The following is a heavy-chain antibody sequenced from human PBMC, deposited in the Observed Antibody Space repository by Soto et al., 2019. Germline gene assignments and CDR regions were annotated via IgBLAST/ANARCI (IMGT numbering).Heavy chain of an antibody. CDR3: ARDGQGVVNYYYGMDV. CDR2: IYYSGST. V-gene: IGHV4-30-4*01. CDR1: GGSISSGDYY. D-gene: IGHD3-3*01. Sequence: SETLSLTCTVSGGSISSGDYYWSWIRQPPGKGLEWIGYIYYSGSTYYNPSLKSRVTISVDTSKNQFSLKLSSVTAADTAVYYCARDGQGVVNYYYGMDVWGQGTTVTVSS. J-gene: IGHJ6*02.